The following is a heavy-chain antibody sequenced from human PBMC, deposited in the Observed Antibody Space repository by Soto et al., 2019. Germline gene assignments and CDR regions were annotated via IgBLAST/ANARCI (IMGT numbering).Heavy chain of an antibody. Sequence: SETLSLTCTVSGGSISSSSYYWGWIRQPPGKGLEWIGSTYYSGSTYYNPSLKSRATISVDTSKNQFSLNLSSVTAADTAVYYCARQSGSYPSASFDYWGQGTLVTVSS. CDR2: TYYSGST. CDR3: ARQSGSYPSASFDY. J-gene: IGHJ4*02. D-gene: IGHD1-26*01. CDR1: GGSISSSSYY. V-gene: IGHV4-39*01.